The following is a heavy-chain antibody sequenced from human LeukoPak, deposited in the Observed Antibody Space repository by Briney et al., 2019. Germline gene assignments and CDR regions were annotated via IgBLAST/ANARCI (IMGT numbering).Heavy chain of an antibody. J-gene: IGHJ4*02. V-gene: IGHV4-30-2*01. CDR1: GGSISSGGYS. CDR2: IYHSGST. D-gene: IGHD6-13*01. CDR3: ARGGYIAAAQYGY. Sequence: SQTLSLTCAVSGGSISSGGYSWSWIRQPPGKGLEWIGYIYHSGSTYYNPSLKSRVTISVDTSKNQFSLKLSSVTAADTAVYYCARGGYIAAAQYGYWGQGTLVTVSS.